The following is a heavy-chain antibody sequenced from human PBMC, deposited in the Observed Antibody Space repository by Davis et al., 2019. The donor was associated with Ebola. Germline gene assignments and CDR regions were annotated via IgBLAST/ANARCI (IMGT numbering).Heavy chain of an antibody. J-gene: IGHJ6*04. CDR1: GGSFSGYY. Sequence: SETLSLTCAVYGGSFSGYYWSWIRQPPGKGLEWIGEINHSGSTNYNPSLKSRVTISVDTSKNQFSLKLNSVTAADTAVYYCARTPPLYYYYYGMDVWGKGTTVTVSS. V-gene: IGHV4-34*01. CDR3: ARTPPLYYYYYGMDV. CDR2: INHSGST.